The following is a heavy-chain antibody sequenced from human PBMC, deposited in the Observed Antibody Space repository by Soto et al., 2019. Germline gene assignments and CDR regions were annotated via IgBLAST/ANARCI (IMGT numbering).Heavy chain of an antibody. CDR3: ARCEGWFGELGRAFDI. D-gene: IGHD3-10*01. CDR1: GGPVSSGSYY. Sequence: KSSETLSLTCTVSGGPVSSGSYYWSWIRQPPGKGLEWIGYIYYSGSTNYNPSLKSRVTISVDTSKNQFSLKLSSVTAADTAVYYCARCEGWFGELGRAFDIWGQGTLVIV. CDR2: IYYSGST. V-gene: IGHV4-61*01. J-gene: IGHJ3*02.